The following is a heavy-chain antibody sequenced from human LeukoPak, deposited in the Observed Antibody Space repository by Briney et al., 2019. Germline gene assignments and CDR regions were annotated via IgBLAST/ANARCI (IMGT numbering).Heavy chain of an antibody. CDR3: ARGGGFYDSGLYYYYGMDV. J-gene: IGHJ6*02. CDR2: IYYSGST. Sequence: PSETLSLTCTVSGGSISSSSYYWGWIRQPPGKGLEWIGGIYYSGSTYYNPSLKSRVTISVDTSKNQFSLKLRSVTAADTAVYYCARGGGFYDSGLYYYYGMDVWGLGTTVTVSS. CDR1: GGSISSSSYY. V-gene: IGHV4-39*07. D-gene: IGHD3-22*01.